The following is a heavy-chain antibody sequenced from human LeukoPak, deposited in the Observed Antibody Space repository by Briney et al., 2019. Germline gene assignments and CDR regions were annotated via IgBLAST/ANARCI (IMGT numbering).Heavy chain of an antibody. D-gene: IGHD2-21*02. Sequence: GGSLRLSCAASGFTFSSYGMSWVRQAPGKGLEWVSAISGSGGKTSYADFVKGRFTISRDNSKNTLHLQMNSLRVEDTALYFCTKGDCGGDRYVVDYWGQGTRVTVSS. V-gene: IGHV3-23*01. CDR2: ISGSGGKT. J-gene: IGHJ4*02. CDR1: GFTFSSYG. CDR3: TKGDCGGDRYVVDY.